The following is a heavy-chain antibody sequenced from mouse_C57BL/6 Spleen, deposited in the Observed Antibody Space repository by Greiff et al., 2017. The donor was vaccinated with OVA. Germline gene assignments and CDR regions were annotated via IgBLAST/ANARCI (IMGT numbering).Heavy chain of an antibody. CDR2: ISYDGSN. Sequence: EVKLQESGPGLVKPSQSLSLTCSVTGYSITSGYYWNWIRQFPGNKLEWMGYISYDGSNNYNPSLKNRISITRDTSKNQFFLKLNSVTTEDTATYYCAREVYDGFDYWGQGTTLTVSS. CDR1: GYSITSGYY. V-gene: IGHV3-6*01. D-gene: IGHD2-3*01. CDR3: AREVYDGFDY. J-gene: IGHJ2*01.